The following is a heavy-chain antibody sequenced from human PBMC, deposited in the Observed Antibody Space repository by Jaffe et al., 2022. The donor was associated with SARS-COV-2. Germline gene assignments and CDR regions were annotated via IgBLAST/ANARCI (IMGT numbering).Heavy chain of an antibody. V-gene: IGHV1-3*01. D-gene: IGHD3-16*01. J-gene: IGHJ4*02. CDR1: GYSFANYA. CDR2: VSPGNGNT. CDR3: ARSIILTFGPTGRFDS. Sequence: QVQVVQSGPEMKKPGASVKIPCKTSGYSFANYAVNWLRQAPGQSLEWMGSVSPGNGNTKSSQKFQGRLTITTDTSATTAYMELSSLRPEDTAVYFCARSIILTFGPTGRFDSWGQGTLVTVSS.